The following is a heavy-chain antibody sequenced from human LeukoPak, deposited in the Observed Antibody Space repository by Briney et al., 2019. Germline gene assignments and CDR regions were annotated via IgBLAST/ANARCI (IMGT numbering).Heavy chain of an antibody. CDR1: GGSISSYH. D-gene: IGHD3-3*01. CDR3: ASPAPRFWSGSHYYYGMDV. Sequence: SETLSLTCTVSGGSISSYHWSWIRQPAGKGLEWIGRMYNSGNTNYNPSLKSRVTMSVDTPKNQFSLKLSSVTAADTAVYYCASPAPRFWSGSHYYYGMDVWGQGTTVTVSS. J-gene: IGHJ6*02. V-gene: IGHV4-4*07. CDR2: MYNSGNT.